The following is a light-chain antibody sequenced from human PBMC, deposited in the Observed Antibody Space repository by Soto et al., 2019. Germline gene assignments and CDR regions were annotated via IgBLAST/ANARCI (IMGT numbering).Light chain of an antibody. J-gene: IGKJ2*01. CDR1: QSVSSY. CDR3: QQRSNWPLT. CDR2: DAS. Sequence: EIVLTQSPATLSLSPGERATLSCRASQSVSSYLAWYQQKPGRAPRLLMYDASNRATGIPARFSGSGSGTDFTLTISSLEPEEFAVYYCQQRSNWPLTFGQGTKLEIK. V-gene: IGKV3-11*01.